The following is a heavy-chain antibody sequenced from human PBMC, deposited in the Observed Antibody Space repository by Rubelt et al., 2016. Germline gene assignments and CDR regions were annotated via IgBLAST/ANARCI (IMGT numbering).Heavy chain of an antibody. CDR3: ASQGYCSSTSCYVAY. J-gene: IGHJ4*02. V-gene: IGHV3-48*02. CDR1: GFTFSSYS. D-gene: IGHD2-2*01. CDR2: ISSSSSTI. Sequence: EVQLVESGGGLVQPGGSLRLSCAASGFTFSSYSMNWVRQAPGKGLEWVSYISSSSSTIYYADSVQGRFTISVDNAKNALYLQMNSLSDEDTAVYYCASQGYCSSTSCYVAYWGQGTLVTVSS.